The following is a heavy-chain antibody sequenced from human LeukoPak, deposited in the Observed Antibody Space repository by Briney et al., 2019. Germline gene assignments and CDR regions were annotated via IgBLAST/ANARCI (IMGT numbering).Heavy chain of an antibody. V-gene: IGHV5-51*01. CDR1: GCSFTSYW. CDR3: ARHQPPHLFDY. D-gene: IGHD1-14*01. CDR2: IYPGDSDT. Sequence: GGPLQVSRRGAGCSFTSYWIGWVRRFPGKGLEWMGIIYPGDSDTRYSPSFQGQVTISADKSVSTAYLQWSSLKASDTAMYYCARHQPPHLFDYWGQGTLVTVSS. J-gene: IGHJ4*02.